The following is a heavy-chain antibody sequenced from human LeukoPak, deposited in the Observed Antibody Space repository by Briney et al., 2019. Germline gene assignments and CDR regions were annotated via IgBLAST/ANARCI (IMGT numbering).Heavy chain of an antibody. J-gene: IGHJ6*02. D-gene: IGHD6-13*01. CDR2: INPNSGGT. Sequence: ASVKVSCKASGYTFTGYYMHWVRQAPGQGLEWMGWINPNSGGTNYAQKFQGWVTMTRDTSISTAYMELSRLRSDDTAVYYCARGEYGYSSSWYGGGYYYGMDVWGQGTTVTVSS. V-gene: IGHV1-2*04. CDR1: GYTFTGYY. CDR3: ARGEYGYSSSWYGGGYYYGMDV.